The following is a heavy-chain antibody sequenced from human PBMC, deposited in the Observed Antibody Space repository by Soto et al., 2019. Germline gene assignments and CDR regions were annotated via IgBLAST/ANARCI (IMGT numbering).Heavy chain of an antibody. CDR2: ISAYNGNT. V-gene: IGHV1-18*01. CDR3: AWGGYSGSGSHNWFDP. D-gene: IGHD3-10*01. J-gene: IGHJ5*02. Sequence: QVPLVQSGAEVKKPGASVKVSCKASGYTFTIYGISWARQAPGQGLEWMGWISAYNGNTNYAQQLQGRVTMNTDTTTSTAYMELRSLRSDDTAVYYCAWGGYSGSGSHNWFDPWGQGTLVTVSS. CDR1: GYTFTIYG.